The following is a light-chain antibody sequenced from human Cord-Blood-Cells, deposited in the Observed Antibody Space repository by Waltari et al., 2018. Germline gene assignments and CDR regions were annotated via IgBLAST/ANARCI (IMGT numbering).Light chain of an antibody. V-gene: IGKV3-15*01. CDR2: GAS. Sequence: EIVMTQSPATLSVSPGERATLSCRASQSVSSTLAWYQQKPGQAPRHLIYGASSRATGITARVSGSGSGTEFTLTISSLQSEDFAVYYCQQYNNWPPGITFGGGTKVEIK. CDR3: QQYNNWPPGIT. CDR1: QSVSST. J-gene: IGKJ4*01.